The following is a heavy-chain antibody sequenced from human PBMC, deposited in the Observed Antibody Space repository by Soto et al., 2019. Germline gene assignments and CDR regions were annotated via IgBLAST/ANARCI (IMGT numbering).Heavy chain of an antibody. Sequence: SETLSLTCAVQGGSFSGYIWTWIRQPPGKGLEWIGYIYYSGSTNYNPSLKSRVIISVDTSKNQFSLKLSSVTAADTAVYYCARDDFGMDVWGQGTTVTVSS. CDR3: ARDDFGMDV. CDR2: IYYSGST. J-gene: IGHJ6*02. CDR1: GGSFSGYI. V-gene: IGHV4-59*01.